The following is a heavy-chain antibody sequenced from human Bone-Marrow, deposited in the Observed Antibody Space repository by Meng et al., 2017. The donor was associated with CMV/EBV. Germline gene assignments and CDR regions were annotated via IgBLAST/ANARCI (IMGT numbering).Heavy chain of an antibody. CDR1: GGPISSYY. D-gene: IGHD3-22*01. Sequence: GSLRLSCTVSGGPISSYYWSWIRQPPGKGLEWIGYIYYSGSTNYNPSLKSRVTISVDTSKNQFSLKLSSVTAADTAVYYCARVASHYYDSSGYYSPYYFDYWAQGTLATVSS. CDR2: IYYSGST. J-gene: IGHJ4*02. CDR3: ARVASHYYDSSGYYSPYYFDY. V-gene: IGHV4-59*08.